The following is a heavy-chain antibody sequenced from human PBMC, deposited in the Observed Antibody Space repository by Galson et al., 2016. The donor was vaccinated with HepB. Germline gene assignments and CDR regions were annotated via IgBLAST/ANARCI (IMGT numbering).Heavy chain of an antibody. V-gene: IGHV3-21*01. CDR1: GFTFSSYS. J-gene: IGHJ6*03. CDR2: ISSSSIYI. D-gene: IGHD3-16*02. Sequence: SLRLSCAASGFTFSSYSMIWVRQAPGKGLEWVSSISSSSIYIYYADSVTGRFTISRDNAKTSLYLQMNSLRAEDTAVYYCARDQRNIFRYNYYIDVWGKGTTVTVSS. CDR3: ARDQRNIFRYNYYIDV.